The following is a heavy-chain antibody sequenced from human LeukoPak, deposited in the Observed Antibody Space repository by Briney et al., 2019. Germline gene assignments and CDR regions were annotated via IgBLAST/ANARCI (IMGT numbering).Heavy chain of an antibody. D-gene: IGHD3-22*01. CDR2: IYYSGST. V-gene: IGHV4-59*01. CDR1: GGSISSYY. Sequence: PSETLSLTCTVSGGSISSYYWSWIRQPPGKGLEWIGYIYYSGSTNYNPSLKSRVTISVDTSKNQFSLKLSSVTAADTAVYYCASTYYYDSSGYPEYFQHWGQGTLVTVSS. J-gene: IGHJ1*01. CDR3: ASTYYYDSSGYPEYFQH.